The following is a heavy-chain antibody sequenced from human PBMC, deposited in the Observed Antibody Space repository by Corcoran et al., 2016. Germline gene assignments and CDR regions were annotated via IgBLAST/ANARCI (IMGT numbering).Heavy chain of an antibody. CDR1: GFSFSNYG. CDR3: GRVRHSSGWSWGDY. CDR2: IWHDGSNQ. V-gene: IGHV3-33*01. J-gene: IGHJ4*02. Sequence: QVQLVESGGSVVQPGRSLRRSCAASGFSFSNYGMHWVRQAPGRGLEWVAVIWHDGSNQYYANSVKGRFTISRDNPKNTVYLQMNSLRVEATAVYHCGRVRHSSGWSWGDYWGQGTLVTVSS. D-gene: IGHD6-19*01.